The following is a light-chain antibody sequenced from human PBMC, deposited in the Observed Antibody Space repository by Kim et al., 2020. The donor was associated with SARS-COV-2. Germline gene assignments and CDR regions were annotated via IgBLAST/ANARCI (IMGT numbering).Light chain of an antibody. CDR3: QVWDSSSDHPWV. J-gene: IGLJ3*02. Sequence: PGETARITGGGNNIGGKRVHWYQQKPGTAPVLVIYYDSDRPSGIPERFSGSTSGNTAALTISRVEAGDEADYYCQVWDSSSDHPWVFGGGTQLTVL. CDR2: YDS. CDR1: NIGGKR. V-gene: IGLV3-21*04.